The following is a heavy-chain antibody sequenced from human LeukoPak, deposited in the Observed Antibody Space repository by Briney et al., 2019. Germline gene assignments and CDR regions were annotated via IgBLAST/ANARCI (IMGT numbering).Heavy chain of an antibody. CDR2: INHSGST. Sequence: SETLSLTCAVYGGSFSGYYWSWIRQPPGKGLEWIGEINHSGSTNYNPSLKSRVTISVDTSKNQFSLKLSSVTAADTAVYYCARHRRGYSYGYANYYYYMDVWGKGTTVTISS. CDR1: GGSFSGYY. D-gene: IGHD5-18*01. J-gene: IGHJ6*03. CDR3: ARHRRGYSYGYANYYYYMDV. V-gene: IGHV4-34*01.